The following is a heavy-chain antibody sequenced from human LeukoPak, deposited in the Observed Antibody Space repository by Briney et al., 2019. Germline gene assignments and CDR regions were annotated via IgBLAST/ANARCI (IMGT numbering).Heavy chain of an antibody. CDR1: GYTFTSYG. D-gene: IGHD6-6*01. J-gene: IGHJ4*02. V-gene: IGHV1-18*01. Sequence: ASVKVSCKASGYTFTSYGISWVRQAPGQGLEWMGWISAYNGNTNYAQKLQSRVTMTTDTSTSTAYMELRSLRSDDTAVYYCARDRRRIAARPLFDYWGQGTLVTVSS. CDR2: ISAYNGNT. CDR3: ARDRRRIAARPLFDY.